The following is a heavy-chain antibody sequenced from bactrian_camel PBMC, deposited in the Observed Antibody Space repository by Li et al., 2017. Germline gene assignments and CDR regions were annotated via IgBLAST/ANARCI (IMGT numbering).Heavy chain of an antibody. J-gene: IGHJ4*01. D-gene: IGHD2*01. Sequence: VQLVESGGGSVQPGGSLRLACVASGDTSRRYDMGWFRQAPGKEREGVASIDSAGETSYADSMRGRFTISKDNTENTLYLQMNSLKPEDTAMYYCAAAEPCALIWPTAVGSVGDWGRGTQVTVS. CDR1: GDTSRRYD. V-gene: IGHV3S26*01. CDR2: IDSAGET. CDR3: AAAEPCALIWPTAVGSVGD.